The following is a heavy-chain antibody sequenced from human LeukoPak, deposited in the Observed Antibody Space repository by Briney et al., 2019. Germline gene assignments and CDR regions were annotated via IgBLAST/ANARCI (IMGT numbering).Heavy chain of an antibody. J-gene: IGHJ1*01. CDR2: ISPFNGDA. CDR1: GYPFTSYG. D-gene: IGHD3-22*01. CDR3: ARGSGTEYASSGYYLQ. Sequence: ASVKVSCKASGYPFTSYGVNWVRQAPGQGLEWLGYISPFNGDADYAQKIQDRVTMTTDTSTTTAYLELRGLRSDDTAVYYCARGSGTEYASSGYYLQWGQGTLVTVSS. V-gene: IGHV1-18*01.